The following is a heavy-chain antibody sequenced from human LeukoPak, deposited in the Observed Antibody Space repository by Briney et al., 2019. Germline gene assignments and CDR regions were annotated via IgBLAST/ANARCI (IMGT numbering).Heavy chain of an antibody. J-gene: IGHJ4*02. V-gene: IGHV3-53*01. Sequence: GGSLRLYCAASGFTVSSNYMNWVRQAPGKGLEWVSVIYTGGSAYYADSVKGRFTISRDNSKNMLYLQMNSLRAEDTAVYYCARAHSSSDYFDYWGQGILVIVSS. D-gene: IGHD6-19*01. CDR1: GFTVSSNY. CDR2: IYTGGSA. CDR3: ARAHSSSDYFDY.